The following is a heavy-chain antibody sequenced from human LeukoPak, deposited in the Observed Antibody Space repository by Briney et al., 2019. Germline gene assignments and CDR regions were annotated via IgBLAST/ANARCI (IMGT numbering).Heavy chain of an antibody. CDR2: IYYSAST. Sequence: SETLSLTCTASGGSTSSYYWSWIRQPPRKGLEWSGYIYYSASTNYNPSLSSRVTISVDTSKNQFSLKLSSVTAADTAVYYCATTPRVYYYDSSGPWFDPWGQGTLVTVSS. D-gene: IGHD3-22*01. CDR1: GGSTSSYY. CDR3: ATTPRVYYYDSSGPWFDP. J-gene: IGHJ5*02. V-gene: IGHV4-59*01.